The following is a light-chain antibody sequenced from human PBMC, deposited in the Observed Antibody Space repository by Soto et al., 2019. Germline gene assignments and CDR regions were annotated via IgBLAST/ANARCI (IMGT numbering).Light chain of an antibody. V-gene: IGLV2-18*01. J-gene: IGLJ1*01. CDR3: ILYTRISTDV. CDR2: EVN. CDR1: SSDIGSYNR. Sequence: QSALTQPPSVSGSPGQSVTISCTGISSDIGSYNRVSWYQQPPGTAPKLMIYEVNNRPSGVPDRFSGSTSGNTASLTISGLQAEDEADYYCILYTRISTDVFGTGTNVTVL.